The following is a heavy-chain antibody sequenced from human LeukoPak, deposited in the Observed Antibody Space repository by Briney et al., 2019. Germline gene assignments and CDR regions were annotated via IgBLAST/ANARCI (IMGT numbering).Heavy chain of an antibody. CDR2: ISGSTGRT. J-gene: IGHJ6*03. V-gene: IGHV3-23*01. CDR1: GFTFSTYA. Sequence: PGGSLRLSCAASGFTFSTYAMSWVRQAPGKGLEWVSAISGSTGRTYYADSVKGRFSISRDNAKNSLYLQMISLRAEDTAVYYCAREIGWELPYYYYYYMDVWGKGTTVTISS. D-gene: IGHD1-26*01. CDR3: AREIGWELPYYYYYYMDV.